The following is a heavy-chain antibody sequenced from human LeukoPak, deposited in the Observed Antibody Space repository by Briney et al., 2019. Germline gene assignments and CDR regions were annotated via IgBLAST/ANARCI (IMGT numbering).Heavy chain of an antibody. CDR2: MNPNSGNT. CDR1: GYTFTSYD. J-gene: IGHJ5*02. Sequence: ASVKVSCKASGYTFTSYDINWVRQATGQGLEWMGWMNPNSGNTGYSQKFQVRVTMTRNTSISTAFMELSSLRSDDTAVYYCARAGAVVDNWFDPWGQGTLVTVSS. D-gene: IGHD2-15*01. CDR3: ARAGAVVDNWFDP. V-gene: IGHV1-8*01.